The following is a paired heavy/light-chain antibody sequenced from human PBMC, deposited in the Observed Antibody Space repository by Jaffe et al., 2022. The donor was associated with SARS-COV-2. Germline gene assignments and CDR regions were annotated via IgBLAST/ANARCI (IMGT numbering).Light chain of an antibody. CDR3: QRLSGPPFT. Sequence: DIQLTQSPSLLSASVGDRVTITCRASQGFSGHLAWYQQKPGGAPNLLIYNTATLRTGVPSRFSGSGSGTEFTLTISSLQPEDFATYFCQRLSGPPFTFGPGTKVDVK. V-gene: IGKV1-9*01. J-gene: IGKJ3*01. CDR2: NTA. CDR1: QGFSGH.
Heavy chain of an antibody. Sequence: QDHLEESGPGLVKPSQTLSLTCTVSGGSIAIGSWHWSWIRQPAGKGLEWIGRIYTSGKTDYNPSLKSRVTISIDTSKNQVFLKVSSVTAADAAVYYCARDYDFWSAGQYYYKGMDVWGQGTTVTVSS. CDR3: ARDYDFWSAGQYYYKGMDV. D-gene: IGHD3-3*01. CDR1: GGSIAIGSWH. CDR2: IYTSGKT. J-gene: IGHJ6*02. V-gene: IGHV4-61*02.